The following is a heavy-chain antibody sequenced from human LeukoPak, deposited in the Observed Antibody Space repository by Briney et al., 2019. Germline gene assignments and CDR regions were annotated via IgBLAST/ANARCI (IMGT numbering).Heavy chain of an antibody. CDR3: AKDSSRCSGGSCYSCFDY. V-gene: IGHV3-23*01. Sequence: GGSLRLSXAASGFTFSSYAMNWVRQAPGKGPEWVSTIGGSGYSTYYADSVEGRFTISRDNSKNTLYLQMDSLRAEDTAAYYCAKDSSRCSGGSCYSCFDYWGQGTLVTVSS. J-gene: IGHJ4*02. CDR1: GFTFSSYA. CDR2: IGGSGYST. D-gene: IGHD2-15*01.